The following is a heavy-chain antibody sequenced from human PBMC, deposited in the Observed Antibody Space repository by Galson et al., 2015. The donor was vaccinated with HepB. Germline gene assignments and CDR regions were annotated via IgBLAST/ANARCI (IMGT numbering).Heavy chain of an antibody. Sequence: SLRLSCAASGMTFSSYGIHWVRQAPGKGLEWAAVIWDDGSKKNYVDSVKGRFTIFRDKSKNTVYLQMNSLRTEDMAVYYCARVMAPIAPTDYYGMDVWGRGTTVTVTS. D-gene: IGHD5-12*01. CDR3: ARVMAPIAPTDYYGMDV. CDR2: IWDDGSKK. CDR1: GMTFSSYG. V-gene: IGHV3-33*01. J-gene: IGHJ6*02.